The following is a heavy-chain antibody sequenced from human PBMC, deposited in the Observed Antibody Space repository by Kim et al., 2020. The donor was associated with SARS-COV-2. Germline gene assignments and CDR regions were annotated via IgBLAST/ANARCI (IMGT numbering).Heavy chain of an antibody. CDR2: IYYSGST. V-gene: IGHV4-39*01. J-gene: IGHJ3*02. CDR3: ARQFGGSYDAFDI. Sequence: SETLSLTCTVSGGSISSSSYYWGWIRQPPGKGLEWIGSIYYSGSTYYNPSLKSRVTISVDTSKNQFSLKLSSVTAADTAVYYCARQFGGSYDAFDIWGQG. D-gene: IGHD1-26*01. CDR1: GGSISSSSYY.